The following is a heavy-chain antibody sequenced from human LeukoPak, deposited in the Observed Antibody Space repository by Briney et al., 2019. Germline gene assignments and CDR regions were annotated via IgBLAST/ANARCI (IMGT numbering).Heavy chain of an antibody. D-gene: IGHD3-9*01. CDR1: GQTFSSYG. CDR3: ATGYPKRRPSDMLTVPLFDY. Sequence: ASVKVSCKTSGQTFSSYGFSWVRQAPGQGLEWMGWISGYNGNTKFEEKFQDRVTMTTDTSTNTAYMELRSLRSDDTATYYCATGYPKRRPSDMLTVPLFDYWGQGSLVIVST. CDR2: ISGYNGNT. V-gene: IGHV1-18*01. J-gene: IGHJ4*02.